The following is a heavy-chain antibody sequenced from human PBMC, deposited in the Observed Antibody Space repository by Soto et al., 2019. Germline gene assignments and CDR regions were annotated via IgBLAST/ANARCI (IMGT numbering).Heavy chain of an antibody. CDR2: ISYSGST. D-gene: IGHD4-17*01. V-gene: IGHV4-30-4*01. Sequence: QVQLQESGPGLVKPSQTLSLTCTVSGGSISSGDYYWSWIRQPPGKGLEWIGYISYSGSTYYKASLKSRLIISVDTSKNQFSLKVSSVTAADTAVYYCARSDYGDRYYFDYWGQGTLVTVSS. CDR1: GGSISSGDYY. J-gene: IGHJ4*02. CDR3: ARSDYGDRYYFDY.